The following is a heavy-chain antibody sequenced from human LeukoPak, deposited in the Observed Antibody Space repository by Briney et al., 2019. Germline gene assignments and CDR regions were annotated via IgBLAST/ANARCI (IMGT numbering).Heavy chain of an antibody. CDR2: IYYTGTT. CDR3: ARRWVYDKRAFDA. V-gene: IGHV4-59*08. D-gene: IGHD3-16*01. J-gene: IGHJ3*01. CDR1: GGSIRGAYY. Sequence: SETLSLTCTVSGGSIRGAYYGSWIGQPPGKGLEWMGYIYYTGTTDSNPSLKSRVTISLDTSKNQFSLNLSSVTAADTAVYYCARRWVYDKRAFDAWGQGTMVTVSS.